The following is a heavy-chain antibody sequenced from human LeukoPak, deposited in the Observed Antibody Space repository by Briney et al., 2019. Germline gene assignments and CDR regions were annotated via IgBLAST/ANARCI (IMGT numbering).Heavy chain of an antibody. D-gene: IGHD3-16*01. Sequence: ASVKVSCKASGYTFTSYYIHWVRQAPGQGLEWMGIIKPSGGGTNYTQKFQGRVTMTRDTSTSTVYMELSSLRSEDTAVYYCARVLNDWGQGTLVIVSS. CDR1: GYTFTSYY. CDR2: IKPSGGGT. V-gene: IGHV1-46*01. J-gene: IGHJ1*01. CDR3: ARVLND.